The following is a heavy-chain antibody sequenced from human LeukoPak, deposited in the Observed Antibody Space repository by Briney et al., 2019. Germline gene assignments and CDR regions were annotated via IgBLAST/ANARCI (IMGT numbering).Heavy chain of an antibody. Sequence: PGGSLRLSCAASGFTFSSYAMHWVRQAPGKGLEWVAVISYDGSNKYYADSVKGRFTISRDNSKNTLYLQMNSLRAEDTAVYYCARAGGQWLLFFYFDYWGQGTLVTVSS. V-gene: IGHV3-30*04. CDR1: GFTFSSYA. D-gene: IGHD6-19*01. J-gene: IGHJ4*02. CDR2: ISYDGSNK. CDR3: ARAGGQWLLFFYFDY.